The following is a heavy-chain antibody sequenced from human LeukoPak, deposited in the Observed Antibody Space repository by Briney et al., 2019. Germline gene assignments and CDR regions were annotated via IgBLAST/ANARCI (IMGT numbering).Heavy chain of an antibody. D-gene: IGHD3-22*01. V-gene: IGHV4-38-2*02. CDR2: IYHSGST. CDR1: GYSISSGYY. CDR3: ARVSGITMIVVVNSDAFDI. Sequence: SETLSLTCTVSGYSISSGYYWGWIRQPPGKGLEWIGSIYHSGSTYYNPSLKSRVTISVDTSKNQFSLKLSSVTAADTAVYYCARVSGITMIVVVNSDAFDIWGQGTMVTVSS. J-gene: IGHJ3*02.